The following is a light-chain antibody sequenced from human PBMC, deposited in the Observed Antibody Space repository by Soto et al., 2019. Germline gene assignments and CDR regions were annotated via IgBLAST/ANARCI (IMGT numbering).Light chain of an antibody. Sequence: EIVLTQSPGTLSLSPGERATLPCRASQSVGSSYLAWYQQRPGQAPRLLIYGASSRATGIPARFSGSGSGTDFTLTISRLQPEDFAVYYCHQYGTSPYTFGQGTKLEIK. V-gene: IGKV3-20*01. CDR1: QSVGSSY. CDR3: HQYGTSPYT. CDR2: GAS. J-gene: IGKJ2*01.